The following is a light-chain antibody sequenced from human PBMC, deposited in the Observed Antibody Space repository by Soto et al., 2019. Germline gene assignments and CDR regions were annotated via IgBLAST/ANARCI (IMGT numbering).Light chain of an antibody. V-gene: IGKV3D-20*02. CDR3: QQRASWVT. CDR2: DIS. J-gene: IGKJ5*01. Sequence: VFKQSPDTLSLSPGERATLSCRSSQSVGSSSLGWYQQKPGQAPRLVIFDISNRATGIPARFSGSGSETDFTLTISSLEPEDFAVYYCQQRASWVTFGQGTRLEIK. CDR1: QSVGSSS.